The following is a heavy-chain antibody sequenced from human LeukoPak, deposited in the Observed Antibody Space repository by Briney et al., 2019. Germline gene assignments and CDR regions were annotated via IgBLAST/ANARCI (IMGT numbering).Heavy chain of an antibody. CDR3: ARDDLGYCSSTSCYEFSGFDY. V-gene: IGHV3-30-3*01. CDR1: GFTFSSYA. CDR2: ISYDGSNK. J-gene: IGHJ4*02. D-gene: IGHD2-2*01. Sequence: GRSLRLSCAASGFTFSSYAMHWVRQAPGKGLEWVAVISYDGSNKYCADSVKGRFTISRDNSKNTLYLQMNSLRAEDTAVYYCARDDLGYCSSTSCYEFSGFDYWGQGTLVTVSS.